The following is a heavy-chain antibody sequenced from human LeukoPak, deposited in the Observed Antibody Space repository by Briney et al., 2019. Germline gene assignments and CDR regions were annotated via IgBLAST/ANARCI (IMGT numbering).Heavy chain of an antibody. V-gene: IGHV1-2*02. CDR3: ARVGFSGSYFGYYYYYMDV. J-gene: IGHJ6*03. Sequence: ASVKVSCKASGYTFTGYYMHWVRQAPGQGLEWMGWINPNSGGTNYAQKFQGRVTMTRDTSISTAYMELSRLRSDDTAVYYCARVGFSGSYFGYYYYYMDVWGKGTTATVSS. D-gene: IGHD1-26*01. CDR1: GYTFTGYY. CDR2: INPNSGGT.